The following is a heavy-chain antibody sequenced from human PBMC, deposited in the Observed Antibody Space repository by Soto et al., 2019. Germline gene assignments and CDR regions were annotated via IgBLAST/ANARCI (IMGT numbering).Heavy chain of an antibody. CDR1: GYTFTGYY. D-gene: IGHD3-9*01. CDR3: ARGTSTYYDNLTGHVDY. J-gene: IGHJ4*02. Sequence: QVQLVQSGAEVKKPGASVKVSCKASGYTFTGYYMHWVRQAPGQGLEWMGWINPKSGGTNYAQKFQGWVTMTRDTSISTVYMELSRLRSDDTAMYYCARGTSTYYDNLTGHVDYWGQGTLVTVSS. CDR2: INPKSGGT. V-gene: IGHV1-2*04.